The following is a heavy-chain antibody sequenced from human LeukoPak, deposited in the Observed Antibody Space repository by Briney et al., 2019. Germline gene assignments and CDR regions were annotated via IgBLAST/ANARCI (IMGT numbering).Heavy chain of an antibody. V-gene: IGHV3-74*01. D-gene: IGHD1-26*01. CDR1: GFTFSSYW. J-gene: IGHJ4*02. CDR2: INSDGSST. CDR3: TGDRGSYHDFDY. Sequence: PGGSLRLSCAASGFTFSSYWMHWVRQAPGKGLVWVSRINSDGSSTTYADSVKGRFTISRDNAKNTLYLQMNSLRAEDTAVYYCTGDRGSYHDFDYWGQGTLVTVSS.